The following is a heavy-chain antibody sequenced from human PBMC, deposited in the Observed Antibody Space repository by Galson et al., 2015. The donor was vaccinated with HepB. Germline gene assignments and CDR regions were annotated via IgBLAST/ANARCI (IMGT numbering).Heavy chain of an antibody. CDR1: GGSFSGYY. J-gene: IGHJ6*03. CDR3: ARHARQQLATRYMDV. D-gene: IGHD6-13*01. Sequence: SETLSLTCAVYGGSFSGYYWNWIRQPPGKGLEWIGEINHSGSTNYNPSLKSRVTISVDTSKNQFSLKLSSVTAADTAVYYCARHARQQLATRYMDVWGKGTTVTVSS. CDR2: INHSGST. V-gene: IGHV4-34*01.